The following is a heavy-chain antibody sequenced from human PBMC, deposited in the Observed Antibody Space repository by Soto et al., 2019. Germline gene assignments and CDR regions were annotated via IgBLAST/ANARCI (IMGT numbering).Heavy chain of an antibody. J-gene: IGHJ4*02. CDR2: IFSNDEK. CDR1: GFSLSDTSMV. V-gene: IGHV2-26*01. CDR3: ARIGEARSTWDYFDY. D-gene: IGHD6-13*01. Sequence: QVTLKESGPVLVKPTETLTLTCTVSGFSLSDTSMVVSWIRQPPGKALEWLAHIFSNDEKSYSTSLRSRLTISKDTSKSQVVLTMTNVDPVDTATYYCARIGEARSTWDYFDYWGQGTLVTVSS.